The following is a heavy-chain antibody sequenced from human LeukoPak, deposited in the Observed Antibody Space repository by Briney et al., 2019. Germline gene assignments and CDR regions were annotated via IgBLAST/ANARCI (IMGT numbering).Heavy chain of an antibody. CDR3: AKDRVRRISGSIDY. V-gene: IGHV3-30*18. D-gene: IGHD3-10*01. CDR2: ISYDGSNK. J-gene: IGHJ4*02. Sequence: GGSLRLSCAASGFTFSSYGMHWVRQAPGKGLERVAVISYDGSNKYYADSVKGRFTISRDNSKNTLYLQMNSLRAEDTAVYYCAKDRVRRISGSIDYWGQGTLVTVSS. CDR1: GFTFSSYG.